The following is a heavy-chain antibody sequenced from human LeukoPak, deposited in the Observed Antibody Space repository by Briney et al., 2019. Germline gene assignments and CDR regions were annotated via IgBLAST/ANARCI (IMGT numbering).Heavy chain of an antibody. CDR2: IDWDDDK. Sequence: ESGPALVKPTQTLTLTCTFSGFSLSTSGMCVSWIRQPPGKALEWLARIDWDDDKYYSTSLKPRLTISKDTSKNQVVLTMTNMDPVDTATYYCARLLVRGVFNWFDPWGQGTLVTVSS. CDR1: GFSLSTSGMC. CDR3: ARLLVRGVFNWFDP. J-gene: IGHJ5*02. D-gene: IGHD3-10*01. V-gene: IGHV2-70*11.